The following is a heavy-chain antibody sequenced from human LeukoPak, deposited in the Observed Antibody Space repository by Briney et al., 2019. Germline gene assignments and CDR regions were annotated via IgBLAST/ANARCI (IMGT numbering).Heavy chain of an antibody. CDR2: ISAYNGHT. CDR3: ARDIIVGATKTLDY. Sequence: ASVKVSCKASGYTFTSYGISWVRQAPGQGLEWMGWISAYNGHTNYAQKLQGRVTMTRDTSTSTAYMELRSLRSDDTAVYYCARDIIVGATKTLDYWGQGTLVTVSS. J-gene: IGHJ4*02. CDR1: GYTFTSYG. V-gene: IGHV1-18*01. D-gene: IGHD1-26*01.